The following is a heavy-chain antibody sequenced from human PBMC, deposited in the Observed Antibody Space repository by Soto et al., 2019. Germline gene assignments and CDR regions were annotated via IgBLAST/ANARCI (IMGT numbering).Heavy chain of an antibody. D-gene: IGHD2-15*01. CDR2: IIPIFGTA. CDR3: ARGSVGYCSGGSCYDLDY. CDR1: GGTFSSYA. V-gene: IGHV1-69*13. J-gene: IGHJ4*02. Sequence: LVKVSCKASGGTFSSYAISWVRQAPGQGLEWMGGIIPIFGTANYAQKFQGRVTITADESTSTAYMELSSLRSEDTAVYYCARGSVGYCSGGSCYDLDYWGQGTLVTVSS.